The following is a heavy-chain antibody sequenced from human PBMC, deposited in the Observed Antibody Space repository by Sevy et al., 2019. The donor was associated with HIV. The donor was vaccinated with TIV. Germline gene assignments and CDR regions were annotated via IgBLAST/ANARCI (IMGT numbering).Heavy chain of an antibody. CDR1: GYTFTGYG. CDR3: ARVRVRGYYGSGSYYLDY. D-gene: IGHD3-10*01. J-gene: IGHJ4*02. CDR2: ISAYNGNI. V-gene: IGHV1-18*01. Sequence: ASVKVSCKGSGYTFTGYGISWVRQAPGQGLEWMGWISAYNGNINYAQKLQGRVTMTTDTSTSTAYMELRSLRSDDTAVYYCARVRVRGYYGSGSYYLDYWGQGTLVTVSS.